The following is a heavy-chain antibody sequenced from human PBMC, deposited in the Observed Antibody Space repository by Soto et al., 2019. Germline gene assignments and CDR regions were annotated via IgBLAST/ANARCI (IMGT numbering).Heavy chain of an antibody. CDR1: GFTFSSYA. CDR2: ISGSGGST. CDR3: AKDPTTRPPPPPNWFDP. J-gene: IGHJ5*02. V-gene: IGHV3-23*01. D-gene: IGHD5-12*01. Sequence: TWGSLRLSCSASGFTFSSYAMSWFRQAPGKGLEWVSAISGSGGSTYYADSVKGRFTISRDNSKNTLYLQMNSLRAEDTAVYYCAKDPTTRPPPPPNWFDPWGQGTLVTVSS.